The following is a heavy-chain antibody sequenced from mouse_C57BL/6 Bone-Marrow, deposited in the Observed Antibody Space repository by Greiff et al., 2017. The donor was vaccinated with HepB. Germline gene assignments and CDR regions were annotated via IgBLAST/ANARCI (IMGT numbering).Heavy chain of an antibody. CDR2: IYPGDGDT. D-gene: IGHD4-1*02. CDR3: ARWPTGTDFDY. CDR1: GYAFSSSW. J-gene: IGHJ2*01. Sequence: QVQLQQSGPELVKPGASVKISCKASGYAFSSSWMNWVKQRPGKGLEWIGRIYPGDGDTNYNGKFKGKATLTADKSSSTAYMQLSSLTSEDSAVYFCARWPTGTDFDYWGQGTTLTVSS. V-gene: IGHV1-82*01.